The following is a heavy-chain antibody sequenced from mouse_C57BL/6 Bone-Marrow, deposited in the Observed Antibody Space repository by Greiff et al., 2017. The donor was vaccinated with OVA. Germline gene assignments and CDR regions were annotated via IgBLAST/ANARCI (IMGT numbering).Heavy chain of an antibody. J-gene: IGHJ2*01. V-gene: IGHV1-7*01. Sequence: QVQLQQSGAELAKPGASVKLSCKASGYTFTSYWMHWVKQRPGQGLEWIGYINPSSGYTKYNQKFKDKATLTAAKSSSTAYMQLSSLTYEDSAVYYCARGIYYDDPYYFDYWGRGTTLTVAS. D-gene: IGHD2-13*01. CDR1: GYTFTSYW. CDR3: ARGIYYDDPYYFDY. CDR2: INPSSGYT.